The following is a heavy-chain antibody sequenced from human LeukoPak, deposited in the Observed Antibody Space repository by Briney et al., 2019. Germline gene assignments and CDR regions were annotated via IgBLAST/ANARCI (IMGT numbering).Heavy chain of an antibody. CDR3: AREKGVEMATMDFDY. D-gene: IGHD5-24*01. Sequence: ASVKVSCKASGYTFTSYYMHWVRQAPGQGLEWMGIINPSGGSTSYAQKFQGRVTMTRDTSTSTVYMELSSLRSEDTAVYYCAREKGVEMATMDFDYWGQGTLVTASS. V-gene: IGHV1-46*01. CDR1: GYTFTSYY. J-gene: IGHJ4*02. CDR2: INPSGGST.